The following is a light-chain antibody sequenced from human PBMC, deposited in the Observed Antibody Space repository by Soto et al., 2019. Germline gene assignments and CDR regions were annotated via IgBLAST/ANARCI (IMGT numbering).Light chain of an antibody. Sequence: EIVMTQSPATLSVSPGERATLSCRASQSVSSNLAWYPQKPGQAPRLLIYGASTRATGIPARFSGSGSGTAFTLTSSSLQSYDFAVYYCQQDNNWPPGTFGQGTKVEIK. CDR3: QQDNNWPPGT. J-gene: IGKJ1*01. CDR2: GAS. V-gene: IGKV3-15*01. CDR1: QSVSSN.